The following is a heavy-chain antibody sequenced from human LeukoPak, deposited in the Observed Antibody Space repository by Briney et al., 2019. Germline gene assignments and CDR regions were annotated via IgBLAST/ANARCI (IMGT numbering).Heavy chain of an antibody. V-gene: IGHV3-23*01. J-gene: IGHJ4*02. Sequence: GGSLRLSCTASGFTFSTYAMSWVRQAPGKGLEWVSVISGRGGTTYYADSVKGRFTISRDNSKNPLYLQMNSLRAEDTAIYYCVKGYTYGRQPIDYWGQGTMVTVYS. CDR3: VKGYTYGRQPIDY. CDR1: GFTFSTYA. D-gene: IGHD5-18*01. CDR2: ISGRGGTT.